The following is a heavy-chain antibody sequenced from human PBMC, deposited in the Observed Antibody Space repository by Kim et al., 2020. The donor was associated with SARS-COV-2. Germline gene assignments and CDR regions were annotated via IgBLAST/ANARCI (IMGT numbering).Heavy chain of an antibody. CDR3: ARDFISAVTYFDY. J-gene: IGHJ4*02. V-gene: IGHV4-39*07. CDR1: GGSISSSSYY. Sequence: SETLSLTCTVSGGSISSSSYYWGWIRQPPGKGLEWIGSIYYSGSTYYNPSLKSRVTISVDTSKNQFSLKLSSVTAADTAVYYCARDFISAVTYFDYWGQGTLVTVSS. D-gene: IGHD5-18*01. CDR2: IYYSGST.